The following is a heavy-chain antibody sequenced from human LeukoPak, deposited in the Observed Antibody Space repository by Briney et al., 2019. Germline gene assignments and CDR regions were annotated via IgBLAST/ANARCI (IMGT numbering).Heavy chain of an antibody. CDR2: INPNSGGT. D-gene: IGHD6-19*01. V-gene: IGHV1-2*02. CDR3: ARDWYSSGWYGERIYDAFDI. Sequence: ASVKVSCKASGYTFTGYYMHWVRQAPGQGLEWMGWINPNSGGTNYAQKFQGRVTMTRDTSISTAYMELRSLRSDDTAVYYCARDWYSSGWYGERIYDAFDIWGQGTMVTVSS. CDR1: GYTFTGYY. J-gene: IGHJ3*02.